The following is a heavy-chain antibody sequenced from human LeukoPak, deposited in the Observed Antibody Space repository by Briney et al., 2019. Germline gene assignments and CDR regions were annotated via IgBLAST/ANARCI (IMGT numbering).Heavy chain of an antibody. Sequence: GGSLRLSCAASGFTFSSYAMSWVRQAPGKGPEWVSAISGSGGSTYYADSVKGRFTISRDNSKNTLYLQMNSLRAEDTAVYYCAKNQHIVVVTGTQAYWGQGTLVTVSS. CDR1: GFTFSSYA. CDR3: AKNQHIVVVTGTQAY. J-gene: IGHJ4*02. CDR2: ISGSGGST. D-gene: IGHD2-21*02. V-gene: IGHV3-23*01.